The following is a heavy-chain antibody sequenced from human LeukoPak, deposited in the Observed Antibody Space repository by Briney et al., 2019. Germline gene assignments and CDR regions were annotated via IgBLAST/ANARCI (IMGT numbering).Heavy chain of an antibody. D-gene: IGHD3-10*01. CDR2: IRSKANSYAT. CDR1: GFTFSSYG. V-gene: IGHV3-73*01. CDR3: TSQTYYYGSGSYMGAKIGY. J-gene: IGHJ4*02. Sequence: GGSLRLSCAASGFTFSSYGMHWVRQASGKGLEWVGRIRSKANSYATAYAASVKGRFTISRDDSKNTAYLQMNSLKTEDTAVYYCTSQTYYYGSGSYMGAKIGYWGQGTLVTVSS.